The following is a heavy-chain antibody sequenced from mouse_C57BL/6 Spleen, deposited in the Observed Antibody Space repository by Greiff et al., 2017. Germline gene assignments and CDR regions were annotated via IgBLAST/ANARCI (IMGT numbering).Heavy chain of an antibody. CDR3: AREGGGDFDY. CDR2: IDPSDSET. V-gene: IGHV1-52*01. CDR1: GYTFTSYW. J-gene: IGHJ2*01. Sequence: VQLQQPGAELVRPGSSVKLSCKASGYTFTSYWMHWVKQRPIQGLEWIGNIDPSDSETHYNQKFKDKATLTVDKSSSTAYMQLSSLTSEHSAVYYCAREGGGDFDYWGQGTTLTVSS. D-gene: IGHD1-1*02.